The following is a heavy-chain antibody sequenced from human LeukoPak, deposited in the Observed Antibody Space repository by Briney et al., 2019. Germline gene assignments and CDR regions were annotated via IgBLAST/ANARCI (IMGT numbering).Heavy chain of an antibody. CDR2: IYYSGST. Sequence: PSETLSLTCTVSGGSISSYYWSRIRQPPGKGLEWIGYIYYSGSTNYNPSLKSRVTISVDTSKNQFSLKLSSVTAADTAVYYCAGVYCSGGSCYQDYWGQGTLVTVSS. CDR3: AGVYCSGGSCYQDY. D-gene: IGHD2-15*01. J-gene: IGHJ4*02. CDR1: GGSISSYY. V-gene: IGHV4-59*08.